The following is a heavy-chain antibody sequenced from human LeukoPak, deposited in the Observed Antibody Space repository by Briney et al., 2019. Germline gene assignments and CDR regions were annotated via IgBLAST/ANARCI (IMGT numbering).Heavy chain of an antibody. CDR2: ISGSGDNT. CDR1: GFTFSTYA. J-gene: IGHJ4*02. CDR3: VKDRPTGYTSSSLGVDY. D-gene: IGHD6-6*01. V-gene: IGHV3-23*01. Sequence: GGSLRLSCAASGFTFSTYAMSWVRQAPGKGLEWVSVISGSGDNTFYADSVKGRFTISRDNSKNTLYLQMSSLRAEDTALYYCVKDRPTGYTSSSLGVDYWGQGTLVAVS.